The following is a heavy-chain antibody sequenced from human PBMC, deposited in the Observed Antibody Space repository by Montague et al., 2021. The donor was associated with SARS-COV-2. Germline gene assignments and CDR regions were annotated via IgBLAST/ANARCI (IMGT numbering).Heavy chain of an antibody. Sequence: SETLSLTCTVSGGSVNSGTYYWGWIRQPPGKGLVWIAYMYSSGSTNYNPSLKSRVTMSVDTSRNQFSLKLSSVTAADTAVYYCARGGLYCSGGRCSTFDIWGRGTMVIFSS. CDR2: MYSSGST. CDR3: ARGGLYCSGGRCSTFDI. J-gene: IGHJ3*02. CDR1: GGSVNSGTYY. V-gene: IGHV4-61*01. D-gene: IGHD2-15*01.